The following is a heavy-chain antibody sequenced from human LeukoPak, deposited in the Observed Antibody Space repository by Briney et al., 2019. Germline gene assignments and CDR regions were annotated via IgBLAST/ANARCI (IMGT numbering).Heavy chain of an antibody. V-gene: IGHV4-31*03. CDR2: IYYSGST. CDR1: GGPISGGGYY. D-gene: IGHD3-10*01. CDR3: ARAVRGLGDAFDI. Sequence: SETLSLTCTVSGGPISGGGYYWSWIRQRPGKGLEWIGYIYYSGSTYYNPSLKSRVTISVDTSKNQFSLKLSSVTAADTAVYYCARAVRGLGDAFDIWGQGTMVTVSS. J-gene: IGHJ3*02.